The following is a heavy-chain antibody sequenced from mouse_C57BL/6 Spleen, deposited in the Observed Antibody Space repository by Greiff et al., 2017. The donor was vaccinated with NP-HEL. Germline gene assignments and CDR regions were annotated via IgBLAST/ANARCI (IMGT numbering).Heavy chain of an antibody. Sequence: QVQLQQPGAELVKPGASVKLSCKASGYTFTSYWMHWVKQRPGQGLEWIGMIHPNSGSTNYNEKFKSKATLTVDKSSSTAYMQLSSLTSEDSAVYYCARGRIYYGYDEVDYWGQVTTLTVSS. CDR3: ARGRIYYGYDEVDY. CDR1: GYTFTSYW. CDR2: IHPNSGST. V-gene: IGHV1-64*01. D-gene: IGHD2-2*01. J-gene: IGHJ2*01.